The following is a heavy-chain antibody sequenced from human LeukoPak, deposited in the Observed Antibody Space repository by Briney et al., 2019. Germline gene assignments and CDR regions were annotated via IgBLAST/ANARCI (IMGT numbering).Heavy chain of an antibody. CDR3: ARLRGSYPNLDY. CDR2: IYYSGST. V-gene: IGHV4-39*01. CDR1: GGSISSSSYY. J-gene: IGHJ4*02. Sequence: SETLSLTCTVSGGSISSSSYYWGWIRQPPGKGLEWIGSIYYSGSTYYNPSLKSRVTISVDTSKNQFSLKLSSVTAADTALYYCARLRGSYPNLDYWGQGTLVTVSS. D-gene: IGHD1-26*01.